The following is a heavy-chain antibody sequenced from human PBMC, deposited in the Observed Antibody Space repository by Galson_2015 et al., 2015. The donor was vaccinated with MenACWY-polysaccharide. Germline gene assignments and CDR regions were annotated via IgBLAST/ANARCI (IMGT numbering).Heavy chain of an antibody. CDR3: ARDRAYDSSGYATLDY. V-gene: IGHV1-18*01. J-gene: IGHJ4*02. CDR1: GYTFTSYG. D-gene: IGHD3-22*01. CDR2: ISAYNGNT. Sequence: SVKVSCKASGYTFTSYGISWVRQAPGQGLERMGWISAYNGNTNYAQKLQGRVTMTTDTSTSTAHMELRSLRSDDTAVYYCARDRAYDSSGYATLDYWGQGTLVTVSS.